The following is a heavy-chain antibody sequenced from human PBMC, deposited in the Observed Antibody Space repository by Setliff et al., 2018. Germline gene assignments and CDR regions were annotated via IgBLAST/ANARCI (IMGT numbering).Heavy chain of an antibody. V-gene: IGHV4-34*01. CDR3: ARDYYDSRGSYAFDI. D-gene: IGHD3-22*01. Sequence: PSETLSLTCAVYGGSFSGYYWSWIRQPPGEGLEWIGEINHSGSTNYNPSLKSRVTISVDTSKNQFSLKLTSVTAADTAMYYCARDYYDSRGSYAFDIWGQGTVVTVSS. CDR2: INHSGST. CDR1: GGSFSGYY. J-gene: IGHJ3*02.